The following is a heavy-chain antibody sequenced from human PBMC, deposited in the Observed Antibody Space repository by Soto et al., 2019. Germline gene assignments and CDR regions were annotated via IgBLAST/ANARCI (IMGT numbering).Heavy chain of an antibody. D-gene: IGHD3-16*01. Sequence: QVQLVESGGGLVKPGGSLRLSCAVSGFTFSNYYMAWIRQAPGKGLEWVSYISTSGTSTFYADSVKDRFTISRDNAENSLFLQMDSLRVEDTAVYFCARDGVLFRAGFDSWGQGTLVTVA. CDR3: ARDGVLFRAGFDS. CDR2: ISTSGTST. J-gene: IGHJ4*02. CDR1: GFTFSNYY. V-gene: IGHV3-11*01.